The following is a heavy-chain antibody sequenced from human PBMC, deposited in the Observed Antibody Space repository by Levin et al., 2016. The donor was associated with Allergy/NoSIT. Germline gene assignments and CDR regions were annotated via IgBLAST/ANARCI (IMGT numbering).Heavy chain of an antibody. CDR3: SGDVAYCDGEKCYGRNWYFNL. Sequence: SETLSLTCTVSGDSISSSSSYSTGAHYWSWIRQPAGKGLEWIASIDNHQRTFYNPSFKSRVTISLSPSKNQFSLNLSSVTAADTAVYYCSGDVAYCDGEKCYGRNWYFNLWGRGTLVTVSS. D-gene: IGHD2-21*01. CDR2: IDNHQRT. J-gene: IGHJ2*01. CDR1: GDSISSSSSYSTGAHY. V-gene: IGHV4-39*01.